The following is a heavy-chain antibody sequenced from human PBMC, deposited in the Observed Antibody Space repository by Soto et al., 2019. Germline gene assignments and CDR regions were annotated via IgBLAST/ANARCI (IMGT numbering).Heavy chain of an antibody. V-gene: IGHV3-48*01. CDR1: GFIFSSYS. Sequence: EVQLVESGGGLVQPGGSLRLSCAASGFIFSSYSMNWVRQAPGKGLEWPSYISSSSMTIYYTDSVKSRFTISRDNAKNSLYMQMDSLRAEDTAVYYCAGSSIREGAISDFWGQGSLVTVSS. CDR3: AGSSIREGAISDF. J-gene: IGHJ4*02. CDR2: ISSSSMTI. D-gene: IGHD1-26*01.